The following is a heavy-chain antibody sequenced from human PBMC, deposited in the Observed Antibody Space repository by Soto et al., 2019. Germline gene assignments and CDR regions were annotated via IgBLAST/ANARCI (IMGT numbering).Heavy chain of an antibody. D-gene: IGHD6-13*01. CDR2: VSFDGSNK. CDR1: GFTFSTHA. Sequence: QVQLVESGGGVVQPGRSLRLSCAASGFTFSTHAMHWVRQAPGKGLECVAIVSFDGSNKYYADSVKGRFTISRDNSKNSLYLQMSGLTPADTAFYYFARDQTGITTAGGGRIDHWGQGTLVTVSS. J-gene: IGHJ4*02. V-gene: IGHV3-30-3*01. CDR3: ARDQTGITTAGGGRIDH.